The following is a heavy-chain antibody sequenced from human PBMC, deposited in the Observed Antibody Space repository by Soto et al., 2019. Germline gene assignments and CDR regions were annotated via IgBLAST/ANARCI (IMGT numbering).Heavy chain of an antibody. Sequence: SETLSLTCTVSGGSISSGDYYWSWIRQPPGKGLEWIGYIYYSGSTYYNPSLKSRVTISVDTSKNQFSLKLSSVTAADTAVYYCARERTPTYHYDSSGYDAFDIWGQGTMVTVSS. CDR1: GGSISSGDYY. CDR3: ARERTPTYHYDSSGYDAFDI. J-gene: IGHJ3*02. D-gene: IGHD3-22*01. V-gene: IGHV4-30-4*01. CDR2: IYYSGST.